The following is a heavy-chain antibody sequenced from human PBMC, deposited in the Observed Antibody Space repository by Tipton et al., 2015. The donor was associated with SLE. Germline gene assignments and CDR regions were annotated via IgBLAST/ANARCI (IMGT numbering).Heavy chain of an antibody. CDR2: INPSTGGT. CDR1: GYTFTGFY. Sequence: LVQSGASVKVSCKASGYTFTGFYVHWVRQAPGQGLEWMGWINPSTGGTTYAQNFQGRVAMTRDTSITTAYMELRSLRSDDTAVYYCARVAGRHSGFFDYWGQGTLVTVSS. D-gene: IGHD1-26*01. V-gene: IGHV1-2*02. J-gene: IGHJ4*02. CDR3: ARVAGRHSGFFDY.